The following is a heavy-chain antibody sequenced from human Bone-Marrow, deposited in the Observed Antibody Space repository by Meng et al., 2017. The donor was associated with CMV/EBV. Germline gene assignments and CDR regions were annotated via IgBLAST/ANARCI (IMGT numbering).Heavy chain of an antibody. J-gene: IGHJ3*02. CDR3: ASPEVVVPAAIPDAFDI. V-gene: IGHV1-69*10. CDR1: GYTFNSYG. Sequence: SVKVSCKASGYTFNSYGISWVRQAPGQGLEWMGGIIPILGIANYAQKFQGRVTITADKSTSTAYMELSSLRSEDTAVYYCASPEVVVPAAIPDAFDIWGQGTMVTVSS. D-gene: IGHD2-2*01. CDR2: IIPILGIA.